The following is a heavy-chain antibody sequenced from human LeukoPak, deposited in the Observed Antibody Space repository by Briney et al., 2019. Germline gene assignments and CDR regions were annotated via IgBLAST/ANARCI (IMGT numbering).Heavy chain of an antibody. J-gene: IGHJ4*02. CDR1: VYTFTSYG. D-gene: IGHD4-11*01. CDR2: ISAYNGNT. V-gene: IGHV1-18*01. Sequence: ASVNVSCTPSVYTFTSYGISWVRQAPGQGLEWMGWISAYNGNTNYAQKLQGRVTMTTDTSTSTAYMELRSLRSDDTAVYYCARAGYTVTIDYWGQGTLVTVSS. CDR3: ARAGYTVTIDY.